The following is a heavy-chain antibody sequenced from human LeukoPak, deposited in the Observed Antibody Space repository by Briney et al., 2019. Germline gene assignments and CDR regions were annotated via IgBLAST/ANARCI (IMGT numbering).Heavy chain of an antibody. CDR1: GYTFTGYY. CDR3: AREPYFWSGPSYYMDV. D-gene: IGHD3-3*01. Sequence: ASVKVSCKASGYTFTGYYMHWVRQAPGQGLEWMGWINPNSGGTNYAQKFQGRVTMTRDTSISTAYMELSRLRSDDTAVYYCAREPYFWSGPSYYMDVWGKGTTVTVSS. J-gene: IGHJ6*03. V-gene: IGHV1-2*02. CDR2: INPNSGGT.